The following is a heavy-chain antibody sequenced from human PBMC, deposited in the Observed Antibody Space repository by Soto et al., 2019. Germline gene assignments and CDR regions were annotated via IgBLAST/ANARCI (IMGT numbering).Heavy chain of an antibody. D-gene: IGHD1-1*01. CDR1: GYTFSDYW. J-gene: IGHJ4*02. Sequence: GESLKISCKASGYTFSDYWIGWVRQMPGKGLEWMGLIYPGDSDTRYSPSFQGQITISADKSISTAYLKWRSLKASDIAIYYCARPYKAPPAGPAHWGPGPRVT. V-gene: IGHV5-51*06. CDR2: IYPGDSDT. CDR3: ARPYKAPPAGPAH.